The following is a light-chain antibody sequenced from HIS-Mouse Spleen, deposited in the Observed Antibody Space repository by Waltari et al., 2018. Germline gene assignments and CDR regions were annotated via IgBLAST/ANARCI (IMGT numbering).Light chain of an antibody. CDR1: SSDVGSYNL. CDR2: EGS. V-gene: IGLV2-23*01. Sequence: QSALTQPASVSGSPGQSITISCTGTSSDVGSYNLVSWYQQHPGKAPKLMVYEGSKRPSGVFNRFSGSKSGNTASLTIAGLQAEDEADYYCCSYAGSSTWVFGGGTKLTVL. CDR3: CSYAGSSTWV. J-gene: IGLJ3*02.